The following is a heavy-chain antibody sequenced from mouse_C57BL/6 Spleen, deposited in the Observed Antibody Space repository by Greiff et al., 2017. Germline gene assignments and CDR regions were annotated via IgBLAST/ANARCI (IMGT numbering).Heavy chain of an antibody. CDR3: ARGGIYYRDYFDY. V-gene: IGHV3-6*01. CDR2: ISYDGSN. J-gene: IGHJ2*01. D-gene: IGHD1-1*01. Sequence: VQLKESGPGLVKPSQSLSLTCSVTGYSITSGYYWNWIRQFPGNKLEWMGYISYDGSNNYNPSLKNRISITRDTSKNQFFLKLNSVTTEDTATYYCARGGIYYRDYFDYWGQGTTLTVSS. CDR1: GYSITSGYY.